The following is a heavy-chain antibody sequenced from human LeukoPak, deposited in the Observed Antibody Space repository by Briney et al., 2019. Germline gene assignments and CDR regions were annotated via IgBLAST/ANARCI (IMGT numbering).Heavy chain of an antibody. D-gene: IGHD4-17*01. Sequence: SVKVSCKASGGTFSSYAISWVRQAPGQGLEWMGGIIPIFGTANYAQKFQGRVTITADESTSTAYMELSSLRSEDTAVYYCAKDGDDYGDPDYWGQGTLVTVSS. V-gene: IGHV1-69*13. CDR1: GGTFSSYA. CDR3: AKDGDDYGDPDY. CDR2: IIPIFGTA. J-gene: IGHJ4*02.